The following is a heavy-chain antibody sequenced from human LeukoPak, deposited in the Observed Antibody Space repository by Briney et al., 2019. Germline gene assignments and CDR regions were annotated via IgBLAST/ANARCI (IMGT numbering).Heavy chain of an antibody. CDR1: GFTFSSYS. CDR2: ISSSSSYI. CDR3: AGSYSSSSLWYFDL. V-gene: IGHV3-21*01. D-gene: IGHD6-6*01. J-gene: IGHJ2*01. Sequence: GGSLRLSCAASGFTFSSYSKNWVRQAPGKGLEWVSSISSSSSYIYYADSVKGRFTISRDNAKNSLYLQMNSLRAEDTAVYYCAGSYSSSSLWYFDLWGRGTLVTVSS.